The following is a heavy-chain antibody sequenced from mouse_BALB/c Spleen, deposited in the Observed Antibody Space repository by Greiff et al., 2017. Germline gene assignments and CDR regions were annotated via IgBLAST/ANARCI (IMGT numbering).Heavy chain of an antibody. V-gene: IGHV1-9*01. CDR1: GYTFSSYW. Sequence: QVQLQQSGAELMKPGASVKISCKATGYTFSSYWIEWVKQRPGHGLEWIGEILPGSGSTNYNEKFKGKATFTADTSSNTAYMQLSSLTSEDSAVYYCARFLPPLPHFDYWGQGTTLTVSS. CDR2: ILPGSGST. CDR3: ARFLPPLPHFDY. D-gene: IGHD2-1*01. J-gene: IGHJ2*01.